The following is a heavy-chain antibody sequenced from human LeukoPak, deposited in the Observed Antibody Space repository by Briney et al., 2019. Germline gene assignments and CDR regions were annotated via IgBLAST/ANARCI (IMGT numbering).Heavy chain of an antibody. J-gene: IGHJ5*02. D-gene: IGHD3-10*01. Sequence: PSETLCLTCTVAVGAISSYYWSWIRQPPGQGLECIGYIGYSGSTNYNPSLKRRVTISVDTSKNQFSLKLSSVTAADTAVYYCARTVGITMVRGVIWWFDPWGQGTLVTVSS. V-gene: IGHV4-59*01. CDR3: ARTVGITMVRGVIWWFDP. CDR1: VGAISSYY. CDR2: IGYSGST.